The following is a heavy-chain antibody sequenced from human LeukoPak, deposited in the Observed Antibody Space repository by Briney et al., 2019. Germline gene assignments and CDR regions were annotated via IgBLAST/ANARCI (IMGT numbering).Heavy chain of an antibody. CDR3: ARDLSGWFGELTLDY. CDR2: INSDGSEG. V-gene: IGHV3-7*03. CDR1: GFTFSGFW. Sequence: GGSLRLSCAVSGFTFSGFWMSWSRQAPGKGLEWVASINSDGSEGYYADVVKGRFTISRDNAKNSLYLQINSLRAEDTAVYYCARDLSGWFGELTLDYWGQGTLVTVSS. D-gene: IGHD3-10*01. J-gene: IGHJ4*02.